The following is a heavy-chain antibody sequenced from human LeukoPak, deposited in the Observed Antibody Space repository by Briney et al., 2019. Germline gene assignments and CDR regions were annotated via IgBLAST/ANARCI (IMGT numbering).Heavy chain of an antibody. J-gene: IGHJ4*02. CDR3: ASLPPYSGYDTAPDYFDY. CDR2: IIPIFGTA. D-gene: IGHD5-12*01. CDR1: GGTFSSYA. Sequence: ASVKVSCKASGGTFSSYAISWVRQAPGQGLEWMGGIIPIFGTANYAQKFQGRVTITADESTSTAYMELSSLRSEDTAVYYCASLPPYSGYDTAPDYFDYWGQGTLVTVSS. V-gene: IGHV1-69*13.